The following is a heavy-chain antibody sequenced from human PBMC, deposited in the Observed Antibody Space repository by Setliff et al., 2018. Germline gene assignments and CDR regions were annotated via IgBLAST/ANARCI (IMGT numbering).Heavy chain of an antibody. V-gene: IGHV4-59*01. J-gene: IGHJ4*02. D-gene: IGHD1-26*01. CDR3: ASYGSNY. Sequence: PSETLSRPGTVSGGSISSYYWSWIRQPPGKGLEWIGYIYYSGSTNYNPSLKSRVTISVDTSKNQFSLKLSSVTAADTAVYYCASYGSNYWGQGTLVTVSS. CDR1: GGSISSYY. CDR2: IYYSGST.